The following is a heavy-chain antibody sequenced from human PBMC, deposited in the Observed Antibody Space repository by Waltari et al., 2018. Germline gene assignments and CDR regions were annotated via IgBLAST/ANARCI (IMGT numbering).Heavy chain of an antibody. CDR1: GYTFTGYY. J-gene: IGHJ3*02. D-gene: IGHD3-16*01. V-gene: IGHV1-2*07. CDR2: INPKAGGP. Sequence: QVQLVQSGAEVKKPGASVKVSCKASGYTFTGYYMHWVRQAPGQGLEWMGWINPKAGGPNNVNKFQGRVTMTRDTSISTAYMGLSRLRSADTAVYYCARGLRLGELTSLDAFDIWGQGTMSPSLQ. CDR3: ARGLRLGELTSLDAFDI.